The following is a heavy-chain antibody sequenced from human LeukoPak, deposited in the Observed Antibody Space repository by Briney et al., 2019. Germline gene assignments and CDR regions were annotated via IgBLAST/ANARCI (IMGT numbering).Heavy chain of an antibody. CDR3: ARGNDFWSGYYKRAWFDP. CDR1: GGSISSYY. CDR2: IYYSGST. D-gene: IGHD3-3*01. J-gene: IGHJ5*02. V-gene: IGHV4-59*08. Sequence: SETLSLTCTVSGGSISSYYWSWIRQPPGKGLEWIGYIYYSGSTNYNPSLKSRVTISVDTSKNQFSLKLSSVTAADTAVYYCARGNDFWSGYYKRAWFDPWGQGTLVTVSS.